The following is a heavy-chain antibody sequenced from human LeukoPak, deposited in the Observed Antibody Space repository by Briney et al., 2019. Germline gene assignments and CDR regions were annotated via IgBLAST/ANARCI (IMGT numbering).Heavy chain of an antibody. CDR1: GGSISGYY. D-gene: IGHD6-19*01. CDR2: IYYSGST. V-gene: IGHV4-59*08. CDR3: ARLASSGWSHCDY. Sequence: SGTLSLTCTVSGGSISGYYWSWIRQPPGKGPEWIGYIYYSGSTNYNPSLKSRVTISVDTSKNQFSLKMNSVTAADTAVYYCARLASSGWSHCDYWGQGTLVTVSS. J-gene: IGHJ4*02.